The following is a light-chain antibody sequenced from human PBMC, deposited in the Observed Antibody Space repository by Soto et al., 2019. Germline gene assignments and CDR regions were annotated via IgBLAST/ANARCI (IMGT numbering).Light chain of an antibody. J-gene: IGLJ2*01. CDR3: STWDDSLNAVL. V-gene: IGLV2-14*02. CDR2: EVT. CDR1: SSDVGTYKL. Sequence: QSALTQPASVSGSPGQSITISCTGTSSDVGTYKLVSWYQHFPGKAPKLIIFEVTKRPSGVSNRFSGSKSGNTASLAISGLQSEDEADYYCSTWDDSLNAVLFGGGTKLTVL.